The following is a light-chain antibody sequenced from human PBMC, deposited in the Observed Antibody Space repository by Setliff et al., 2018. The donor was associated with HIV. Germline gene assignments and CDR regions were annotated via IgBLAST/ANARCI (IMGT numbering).Light chain of an antibody. V-gene: IGLV2-8*01. J-gene: IGLJ1*01. CDR3: SSYADTNNFV. Sequence: QSVLTQPPSASGSPGQSVIISCTGTSSDVGGYDYVSWYQHHPGKAPKLIISEVNKRPSGVPDRFSGSKSGNTASLTVSGLQAEDEADYFCSSYADTNNFVFGSGTKVTVL. CDR1: SSDVGGYDY. CDR2: EVN.